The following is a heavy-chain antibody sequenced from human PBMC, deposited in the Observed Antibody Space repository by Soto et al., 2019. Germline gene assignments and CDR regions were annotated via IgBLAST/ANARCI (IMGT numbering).Heavy chain of an antibody. J-gene: IGHJ4*02. D-gene: IGHD5-18*01. CDR2: ISAYNGNT. CDR1: GYTFTSYG. CDR3: ATVPGYSYGYGSPKGRDY. Sequence: ASVKVSCKASGYTFTSYGISWVRQAPGQGLEWMGWISAYNGNTNYAQKLQGRVTMTTDTSTSTAYMELRSLRSDDTAVYYCATVPGYSYGYGSPKGRDYWGQGTLVTVSS. V-gene: IGHV1-18*01.